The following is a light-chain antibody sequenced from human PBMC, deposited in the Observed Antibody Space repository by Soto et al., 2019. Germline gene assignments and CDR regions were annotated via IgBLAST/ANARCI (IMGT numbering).Light chain of an antibody. V-gene: IGKV3-20*01. CDR2: GAS. CDR1: QSVSSSY. Sequence: EIVLTQSPGTLSLSPGERATLSCRASQSVSSSYLAWYQQKPGQAPRLLIYGASTRATGIPDGFSGSGSGTDFTLTISRLEPEDFAVYYCQRYGSSPPWTFGQGTKVEIK. CDR3: QRYGSSPPWT. J-gene: IGKJ1*01.